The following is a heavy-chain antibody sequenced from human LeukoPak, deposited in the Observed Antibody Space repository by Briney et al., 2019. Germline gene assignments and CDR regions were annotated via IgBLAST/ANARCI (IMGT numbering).Heavy chain of an antibody. D-gene: IGHD5-12*01. Sequence: SVKLSCKASGVAFSSYAISWVREAPGPGLEWRGRIISILGIANYAQKFQGGVTITADKSTSTAYMELSSLRSEDTAVYYCAREGNRRYSGSNYYFDYWGQGTLVTVSS. J-gene: IGHJ4*02. CDR3: AREGNRRYSGSNYYFDY. V-gene: IGHV1-69*04. CDR2: IISILGIA. CDR1: GVAFSSYA.